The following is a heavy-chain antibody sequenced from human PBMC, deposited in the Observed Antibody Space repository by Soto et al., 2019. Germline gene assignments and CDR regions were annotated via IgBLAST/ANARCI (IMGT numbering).Heavy chain of an antibody. D-gene: IGHD6-13*01. CDR1: GGSISSYF. Sequence: QVQLQESGPGLLKPSETLSLTCTVSGGSISSYFYIWVRQPPGKGLEWIGSVYYTGTTDYNPALKSRVTISVDTSKTQFSLNLRSVTAGDTAVYYCARDLAAVPRAFDYWGRGTLVTVSS. V-gene: IGHV4-59*01. J-gene: IGHJ4*02. CDR2: VYYTGTT. CDR3: ARDLAAVPRAFDY.